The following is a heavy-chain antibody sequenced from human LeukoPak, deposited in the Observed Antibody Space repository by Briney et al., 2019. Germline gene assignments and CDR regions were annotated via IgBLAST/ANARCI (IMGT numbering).Heavy chain of an antibody. CDR1: GVSTTNGIYY. CDR2: VHTVGST. V-gene: IGHV4-39*01. D-gene: IGHD6-19*01. Sequence: SETLSLTCTVSGVSTTNGIYYWAWIRQSPGTGLEWIGSVHTVGSTYYNLSLRSRVTMSIDTSKNQFSLRLNSVTAADTAVYYCARHAEYNSGWHFYLDHWGQGILVTVSS. J-gene: IGHJ4*02. CDR3: ARHAEYNSGWHFYLDH.